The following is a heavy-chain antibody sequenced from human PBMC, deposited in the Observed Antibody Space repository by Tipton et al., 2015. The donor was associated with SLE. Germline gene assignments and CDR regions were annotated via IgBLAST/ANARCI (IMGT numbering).Heavy chain of an antibody. CDR1: GFTFSSYA. V-gene: IGHV3-23*01. CDR2: ISGSGGST. J-gene: IGHJ3*02. D-gene: IGHD3-3*01. CDR3: AKHLRFLEWLLSDDAFDI. Sequence: SLRLSCAASGFTFSSYAMSWVRQAPGKGLEWVSAISGSGGSTYYADSVKGRFTISRDNSKNTLYLQMNSLRAEDTAVYYCAKHLRFLEWLLSDDAFDIWGQGTMATVSS.